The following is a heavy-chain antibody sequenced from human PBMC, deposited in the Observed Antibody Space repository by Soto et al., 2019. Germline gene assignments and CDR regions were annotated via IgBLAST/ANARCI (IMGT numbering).Heavy chain of an antibody. J-gene: IGHJ4*02. CDR3: ARIGNPDASLYFDY. Sequence: QVQLQESGPGLVKPSQTLSLTCTVSCGSISFGVYYWNWIRQLPGKGPEWIGKTYHTGSTYYNPSLESRVTISVDPSKNQFSLRLSSVTAADTAVYYCARIGNPDASLYFDYWGQGTLVNVSS. CDR1: CGSISFGVYY. D-gene: IGHD2-2*01. V-gene: IGHV4-31*03. CDR2: TYHTGST.